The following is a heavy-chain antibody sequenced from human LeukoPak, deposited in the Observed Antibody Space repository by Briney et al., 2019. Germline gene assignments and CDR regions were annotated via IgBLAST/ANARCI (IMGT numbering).Heavy chain of an antibody. D-gene: IGHD2-2*01. CDR2: ILPSGDST. CDR3: ASGGIVVVPFYYYHMDV. CDR1: GYTFTSYY. V-gene: IGHV1-46*01. Sequence: ASVKVSCKASGYTFTSYYMHWVRQAPGQGLEWMGKILPSGDSTSYAQKFQGRVTMTTDTSTSTVYMELSSLRSEDTAVYYCASGGIVVVPFYYYHMDVWGKGTTVTVSS. J-gene: IGHJ6*03.